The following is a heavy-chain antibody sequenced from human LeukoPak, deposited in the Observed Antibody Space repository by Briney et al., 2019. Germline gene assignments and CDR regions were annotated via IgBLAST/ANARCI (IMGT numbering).Heavy chain of an antibody. V-gene: IGHV4-31*03. J-gene: IGHJ4*02. Sequence: SETLSLTCTVSGDSVSSGDYYWTWIRQHPGKGLEWIGCIYYSGSTYYNLSLKSRVIISADTSKNHFSLKLSSVTAADTAVYYCARVREATIAPFFDYWGQGILVTVSS. CDR2: IYYSGST. CDR3: ARVREATIAPFFDY. D-gene: IGHD6-13*01. CDR1: GDSVSSGDYY.